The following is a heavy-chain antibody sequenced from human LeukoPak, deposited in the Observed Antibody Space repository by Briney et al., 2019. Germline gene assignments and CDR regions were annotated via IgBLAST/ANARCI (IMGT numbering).Heavy chain of an antibody. CDR3: ARGEYCSSTSCYGAFDI. Sequence: PGGSLRLSCAASGFTFSSYSMNWVRQAPGKGLEWVSSISSSSSYIYYADSVKGRFTISRDNAKNSLYLQMNSLRAEDTAVYYCARGEYCSSTSCYGAFDIWGQGTMVTVSS. V-gene: IGHV3-21*01. D-gene: IGHD2-2*01. CDR1: GFTFSSYS. J-gene: IGHJ3*02. CDR2: ISSSSSYI.